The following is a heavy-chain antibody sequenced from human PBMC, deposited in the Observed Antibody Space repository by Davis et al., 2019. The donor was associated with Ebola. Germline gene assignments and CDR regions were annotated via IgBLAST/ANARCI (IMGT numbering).Heavy chain of an antibody. CDR1: GLAFSIHW. CDR2: IRQDGGET. J-gene: IGHJ4*02. V-gene: IGHV3-7*03. Sequence: PGGSPRLSCAAASGLAFSIHWMTWVRQAPGKGLEWVANIRQDGGETYYADSVKGRFAISRDNAKISLYLQMDSLRAEDTAIYYCARDAVPAAQDYWGQGTLVTVSS. CDR3: ARDAVPAAQDY. D-gene: IGHD2-2*01.